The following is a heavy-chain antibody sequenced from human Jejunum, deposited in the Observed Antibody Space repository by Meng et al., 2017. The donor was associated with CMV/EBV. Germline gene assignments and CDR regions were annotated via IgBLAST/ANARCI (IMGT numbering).Heavy chain of an antibody. J-gene: IGHJ4*02. CDR3: AKDTVPDSRFNFDH. V-gene: IGHV3-23*03. D-gene: IGHD2-21*02. CDR1: GFVFSGYS. CDR2: IYGGGSTK. Sequence: SGFVFSGYSLNWVRLAPGKGLEWASIIYGGGSTKIYADSVKGRFTISRDDSKNMLYLQMDSLRVEDTALYFCAKDTVPDSRFNFDHWGRGTLVTVSS.